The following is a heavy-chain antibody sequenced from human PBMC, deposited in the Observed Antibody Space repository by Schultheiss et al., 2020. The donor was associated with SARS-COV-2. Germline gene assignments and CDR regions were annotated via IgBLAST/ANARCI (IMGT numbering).Heavy chain of an antibody. J-gene: IGHJ4*02. Sequence: SETLSLTCAVYGGSFSGYYWSWIRQPPGKGLEWIGEINHGGSTSYNPSLKSRVTISVDTSKNQFSLKLSSVTAADTAVYYCARDQSFGDCYDYWGQGTLVTVSS. V-gene: IGHV4-34*01. CDR2: INHGGST. CDR3: ARDQSFGDCYDY. D-gene: IGHD3-3*01. CDR1: GGSFSGYY.